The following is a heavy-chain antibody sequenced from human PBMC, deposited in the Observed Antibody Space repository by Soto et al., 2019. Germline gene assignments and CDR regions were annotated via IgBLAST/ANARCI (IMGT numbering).Heavy chain of an antibody. Sequence: EVQLVESGGDLVQPGRSLRLSCAASGFTFDDYAMHWVRQVPGKGLQWVSGLSWNGVTIGYAASVKGRFTISRDNAKKALYLQMNGLRPDDTALYYCAHSRAYDSSDYSGFPYGMDVWGLGTTVAVSS. J-gene: IGHJ6*02. D-gene: IGHD3-22*01. CDR2: LSWNGVTI. V-gene: IGHV3-9*01. CDR3: AHSRAYDSSDYSGFPYGMDV. CDR1: GFTFDDYA.